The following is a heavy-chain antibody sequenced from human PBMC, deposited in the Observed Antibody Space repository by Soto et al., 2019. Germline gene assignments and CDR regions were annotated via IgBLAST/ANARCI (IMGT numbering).Heavy chain of an antibody. J-gene: IGHJ6*02. CDR1: GGTFSSYA. CDR2: IIPIFGTA. V-gene: IGHV1-69*13. D-gene: IGHD2-2*03. Sequence: GASVKVSCKASGGTFSSYAISWVRQAPGQGLEWMGGIIPIFGTANYAQKFQGRVTITADDSTSTAYMELSSLRSEDTAVYYCASGYCSSTSCPPFYGMDVWGQGTTVTVSS. CDR3: ASGYCSSTSCPPFYGMDV.